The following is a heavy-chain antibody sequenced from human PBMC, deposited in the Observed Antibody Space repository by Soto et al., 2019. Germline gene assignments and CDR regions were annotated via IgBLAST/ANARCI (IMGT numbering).Heavy chain of an antibody. CDR2: IYYNGIT. CDR1: GGSISSGGYS. V-gene: IGHV4-61*08. CDR3: AREKSWAPGWFDP. D-gene: IGHD3-16*01. J-gene: IGHJ5*02. Sequence: SETLSLTCTVSGGSISSGGYSWSWIRQPPGKGLEWIGNIYYNGITKYNPSLESRVTISVDTSKNQFSLELSSVTAADTAVYYCAREKSWAPGWFDPWGQGTLVTVSS.